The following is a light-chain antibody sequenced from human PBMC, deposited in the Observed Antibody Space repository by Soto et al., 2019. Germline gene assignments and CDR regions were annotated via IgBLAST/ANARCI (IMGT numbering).Light chain of an antibody. CDR3: QQSNGH. Sequence: DIQMTQSPSSVSASVGDRVTITCRACQGMSTWLAWYQQKPGKAPKVVLYPASSLPSGVPSRFSGSGSGTDFTLTISSLQPEDFATYSCQQSNGHFGPGTTVDIK. V-gene: IGKV1-12*01. CDR1: QGMSTW. J-gene: IGKJ3*01. CDR2: PAS.